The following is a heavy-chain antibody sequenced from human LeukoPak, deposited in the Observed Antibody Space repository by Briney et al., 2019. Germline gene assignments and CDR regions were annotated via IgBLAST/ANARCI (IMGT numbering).Heavy chain of an antibody. Sequence: ASVKVSCKASGYTFTSYDINWVRQATGQGLEWMGWMNPNSGNTGYAQKFQGRVTITRNTSISTAYMELSSLRAEDTALYYCARALRRYSYDYPSPDYWGQGTLVTVSS. CDR2: MNPNSGNT. J-gene: IGHJ4*02. D-gene: IGHD5-18*01. V-gene: IGHV1-8*03. CDR3: ARALRRYSYDYPSPDY. CDR1: GYTFTSYD.